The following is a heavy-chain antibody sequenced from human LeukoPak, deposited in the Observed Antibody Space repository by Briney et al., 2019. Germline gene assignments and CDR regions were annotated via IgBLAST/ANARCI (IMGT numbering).Heavy chain of an antibody. CDR1: GFIFRNYA. CDR3: ARDTSGLDY. CDR2: ISYDGSSR. J-gene: IGHJ4*02. Sequence: GRSLRLSCAASGFIFRNYAMHWVRQAPGKGLEWVAVISYDGSSRYFADSVKGRFTISRDNSKNTLYVDMNSLRAEDTAVYYCARDTSGLDYWGQGTLVTVSS. V-gene: IGHV3-30*04. D-gene: IGHD1-1*01.